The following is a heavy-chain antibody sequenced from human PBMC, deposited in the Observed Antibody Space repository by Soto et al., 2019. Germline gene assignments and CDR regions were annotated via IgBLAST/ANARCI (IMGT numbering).Heavy chain of an antibody. V-gene: IGHV6-1*01. CDR1: GDSVSSNSAA. Sequence: SQTLSLTCAISGDSVSSNSAAWNWIRQSPSRGLEWLGRTYYRSKWYNDYAVSVKSRITINPDTSKNQFSLQLNSVTPEDTAVYYCARDFGVAPXIAVAPPYVYYYYGMDVWGQGTTVTVSS. CDR3: ARDFGVAPXIAVAPPYVYYYYGMDV. CDR2: TYYRSKWYN. D-gene: IGHD6-19*01. J-gene: IGHJ6*02.